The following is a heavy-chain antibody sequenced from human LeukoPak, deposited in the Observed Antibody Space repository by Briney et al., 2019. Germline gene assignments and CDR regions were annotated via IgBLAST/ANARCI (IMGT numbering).Heavy chain of an antibody. Sequence: ASVKVSCKASGGTFSSFAISWVRQAPGQGLEWMGGIIPIFGTANYAQKFQGRVTITADESTSTAYMEPSSLRSEDTAVYYCATEVTGPADYDILTGYPSGYWGQGTLVTVSS. CDR3: ATEVTGPADYDILTGYPSGY. CDR2: IIPIFGTA. CDR1: GGTFSSFA. V-gene: IGHV1-69*13. J-gene: IGHJ4*02. D-gene: IGHD3-9*01.